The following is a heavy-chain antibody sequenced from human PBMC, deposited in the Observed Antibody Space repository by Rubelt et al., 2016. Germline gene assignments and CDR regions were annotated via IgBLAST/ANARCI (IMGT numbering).Heavy chain of an antibody. CDR3: AGQSVVTPFRFDY. D-gene: IGHD3-22*01. V-gene: IGHV4-34*01. CDR1: GGSFSGYY. J-gene: IGHJ4*02. CDR2: INHSGST. Sequence: QVQLQQWGAGLLKPSETLSLTCAVYGGSFSGYYWSWIRQPPGKGLEWIGEINHSGSTNYNPSLKIRVAGSVDACETQFSLRLGSVTAAGRAVYYCAGQSVVTPFRFDYWGQGTLVPVAS.